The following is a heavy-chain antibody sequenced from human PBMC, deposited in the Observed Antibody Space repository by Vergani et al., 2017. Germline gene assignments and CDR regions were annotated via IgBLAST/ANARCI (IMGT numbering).Heavy chain of an antibody. D-gene: IGHD2-8*01. Sequence: QVQLQESGPGLVKPSETLSLTCAVSGYSISSGYYWGWIRQPPGKGLEWIGRIYTSGSTNYNPSLKSRVTMSVDTSKNQFSLKLSSVTAADTAVYYCARLMGRADAFDIWGQGTMVTVSS. CDR1: GYSISSGYY. CDR3: ARLMGRADAFDI. CDR2: IYTSGST. V-gene: IGHV4-38-2*01. J-gene: IGHJ3*02.